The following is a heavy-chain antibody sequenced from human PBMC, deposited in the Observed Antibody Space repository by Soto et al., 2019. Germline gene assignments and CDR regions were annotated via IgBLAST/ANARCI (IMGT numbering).Heavy chain of an antibody. CDR2: ISYRGST. D-gene: IGHD3-22*01. Sequence: PSETLSLTCTVSAGSITTSYLSWIRQPLGKALEWIGYISYRGSTNYNPSLKSRLTISIDTSKSQISLKLTSMTTADTAVYYCASSGIVGREVNTWFDPWGQGTLVTVYS. CDR3: ASSGIVGREVNTWFDP. J-gene: IGHJ5*02. CDR1: AGSITTSY. V-gene: IGHV4-59*01.